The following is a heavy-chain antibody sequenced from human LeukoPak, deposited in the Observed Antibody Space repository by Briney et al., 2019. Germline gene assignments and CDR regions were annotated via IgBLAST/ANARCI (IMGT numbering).Heavy chain of an antibody. J-gene: IGHJ4*02. CDR1: GFTFSSYW. CDR2: INEDGSEK. V-gene: IGHV3-7*03. Sequence: GGSLRLSWTASGFTFSSYWLMWVRQAPGEGLELVANINEDGSEKYYADSVEGRFTISRDNAKNSLDLQMNSLRAEDTAVYYCAKVLPPRREYYFDYWGQGTLVTVSS. CDR3: AKVLPPRREYYFDY.